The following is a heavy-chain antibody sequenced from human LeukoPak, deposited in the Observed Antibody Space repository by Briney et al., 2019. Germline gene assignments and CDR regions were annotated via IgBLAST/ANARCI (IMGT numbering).Heavy chain of an antibody. V-gene: IGHV4-59*01. Sequence: SETLSLTCTVSGGSISSYYWSWIRQPPGKGLEWIGYIYYSGSTNYNPSLKSRVTISVDTSKNQFSLKLSSVSAADTAVYYCARDSGRFGYYYGMDIWGQGTTVTVSS. CDR1: GGSISSYY. J-gene: IGHJ6*02. CDR3: ARDSGRFGYYYGMDI. D-gene: IGHD3-16*01. CDR2: IYYSGST.